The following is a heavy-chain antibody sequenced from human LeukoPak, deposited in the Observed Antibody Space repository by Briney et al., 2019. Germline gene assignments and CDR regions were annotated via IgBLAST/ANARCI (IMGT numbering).Heavy chain of an antibody. CDR2: INHSGST. D-gene: IGHD2-15*01. J-gene: IGHJ4*02. Sequence: PSETLSLTCAVYGGSFSGYYWSWIRQPPGKGLEWIGEINHSGSTNYNPSLKSRVTISVDTSKNQFSLKLSSVTAADTAVYCCARYCSGGSCDQSDYWGQGTLVTVSS. CDR3: ARYCSGGSCDQSDY. CDR1: GGSFSGYY. V-gene: IGHV4-34*01.